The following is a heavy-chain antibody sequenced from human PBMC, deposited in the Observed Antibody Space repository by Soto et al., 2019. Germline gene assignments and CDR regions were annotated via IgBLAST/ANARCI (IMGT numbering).Heavy chain of an antibody. Sequence: GGSLRLSCAASGFTFSSYGMHWVRQAPGKGLEWVAVISYDGSNKYYADSVKGRFTISRDNSKNTLYLQMNSLRAEDTAVYYCAKGAIDYDWWSGYYTNYYGMDVWGQGTTVTVSS. CDR3: AKGAIDYDWWSGYYTNYYGMDV. V-gene: IGHV3-30*18. CDR1: GFTFSSYG. CDR2: ISYDGSNK. J-gene: IGHJ6*02. D-gene: IGHD3-3*01.